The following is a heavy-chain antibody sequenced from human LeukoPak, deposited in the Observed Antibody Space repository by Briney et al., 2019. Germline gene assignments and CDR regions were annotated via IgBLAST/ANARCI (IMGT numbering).Heavy chain of an antibody. CDR3: ARGEDYDYYYMDV. J-gene: IGHJ6*03. V-gene: IGHV3-21*01. CDR2: ISSSSSYI. CDR1: GLTFSSYS. Sequence: KTGGSLRLPWAASGLTFSSYSMNWVRQAPGKGLEWVSSISSSSSYIYYADSVKGRFTISRDNAKNSLYLQMNSLRAEDTAVYYCARGEDYDYYYMDVWGKGTTVTISS.